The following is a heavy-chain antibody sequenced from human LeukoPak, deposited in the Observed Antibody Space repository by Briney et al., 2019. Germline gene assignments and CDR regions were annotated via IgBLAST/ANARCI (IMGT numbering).Heavy chain of an antibody. V-gene: IGHV3-48*03. J-gene: IGHJ5*02. Sequence: GGSLRLSCAASGFTFSSYEMNWVRQAPGKGLEWVSYISSSGSTTYYADSVKGRFTISRDNAKNSLYLQMNSLRAEDTAVYYCARVVGIAAAGTWFDPWGQGTLVTVSS. CDR1: GFTFSSYE. CDR3: ARVVGIAAAGTWFDP. CDR2: ISSSGSTT. D-gene: IGHD6-13*01.